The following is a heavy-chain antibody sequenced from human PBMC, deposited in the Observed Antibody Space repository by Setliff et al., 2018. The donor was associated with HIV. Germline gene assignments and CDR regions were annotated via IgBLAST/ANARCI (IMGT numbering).Heavy chain of an antibody. D-gene: IGHD3-16*02. CDR3: ARDSGPYYDYVWGTYRPEYFQH. CDR1: GFTFDDYG. J-gene: IGHJ1*01. CDR2: INRNGGST. V-gene: IGHV3-20*04. Sequence: GGSLRLSCAASGFTFDDYGMSWVRQAPGKGLEWVSRINRNGGSTGYADSVKGRFTISRDTAKNSVYLQMDSLRAEDTAMYYCARDSGPYYDYVWGTYRPEYFQHWGQGTLVTVPQ.